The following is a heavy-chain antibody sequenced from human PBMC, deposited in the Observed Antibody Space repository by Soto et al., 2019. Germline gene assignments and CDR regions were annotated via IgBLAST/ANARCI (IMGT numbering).Heavy chain of an antibody. CDR2: ISSSSSYT. CDR3: ARGPPYSKDDYGMDV. D-gene: IGHD6-13*01. V-gene: IGHV3-11*05. J-gene: IGHJ6*02. Sequence: QVQLVESGGGLVKPGGSLRLSCAASGFTFSDYYMSWIRQAPGKGPEWVSYISSSSSYTNYADSVKGRFTISRDNAKNSLYLQMNSLRAEDTAVYYCARGPPYSKDDYGMDVWGQGTTVTVSS. CDR1: GFTFSDYY.